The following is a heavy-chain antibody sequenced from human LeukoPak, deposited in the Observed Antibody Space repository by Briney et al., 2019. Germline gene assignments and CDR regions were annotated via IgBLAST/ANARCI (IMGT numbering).Heavy chain of an antibody. Sequence: SETLSLTCTVSGGSISSDEYYWSWIRQHPGKGLEWIGYIHYSGGTYYNPSLKSRLTISVDTSKNQFSLKLSSVTAADTAVYYCAGMRITTPTVRTLDYWGQGTLVTVPT. J-gene: IGHJ4*02. CDR1: GGSISSDEYY. V-gene: IGHV4-31*03. CDR2: IHYSGGT. CDR3: AGMRITTPTVRTLDY. D-gene: IGHD1-14*01.